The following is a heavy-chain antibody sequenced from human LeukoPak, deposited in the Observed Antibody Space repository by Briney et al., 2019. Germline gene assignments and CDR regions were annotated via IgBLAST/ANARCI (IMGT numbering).Heavy chain of an antibody. J-gene: IGHJ2*01. D-gene: IGHD3-3*01. CDR3: ARRGSHNYDFWSGYYTAYWYFDL. CDR2: IYYSGST. V-gene: IGHV4-59*01. Sequence: SETLSLTCTVSGGSISSYYWSWIRQPPGKGLEWIGYIYYSGSTNYNPSLKSRVTISVDTSKNQFSLKLSSVTAADTAVYYCARRGSHNYDFWSGYYTAYWYFDLWGRGTLVTVSS. CDR1: GGSISSYY.